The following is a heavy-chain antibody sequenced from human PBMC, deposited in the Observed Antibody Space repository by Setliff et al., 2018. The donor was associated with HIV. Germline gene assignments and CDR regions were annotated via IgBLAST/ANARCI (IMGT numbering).Heavy chain of an antibody. Sequence: SETLSLTCNVSGGSFSNSYYFWGWIRQPPGKGLEWIGSISYSGSTYYNPSLKSRVTMSVDTSKNQFSLKLSSVTAADTAVYYCARHRQGLTGSTLGYYMDVWGKGTTVTVSS. V-gene: IGHV4-39*01. D-gene: IGHD1-7*01. CDR2: ISYSGST. CDR3: ARHRQGLTGSTLGYYMDV. CDR1: GGSFSNSYYF. J-gene: IGHJ6*03.